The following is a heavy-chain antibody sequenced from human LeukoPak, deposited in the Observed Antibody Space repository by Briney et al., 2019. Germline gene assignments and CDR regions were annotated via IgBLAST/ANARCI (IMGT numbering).Heavy chain of an antibody. CDR3: ARTFSSGWYSPTDY. Sequence: GRSLRLSCAASGFTFSSYAMHWVRQAPGKGLEWVAVISYDGSNKYYADSVKGRSTISRDNSKNTLYLQMNSLSAEDTAVYYCARTFSSGWYSPTDYWGQGTLVTVSS. V-gene: IGHV3-30-3*01. J-gene: IGHJ4*02. CDR1: GFTFSSYA. CDR2: ISYDGSNK. D-gene: IGHD6-19*01.